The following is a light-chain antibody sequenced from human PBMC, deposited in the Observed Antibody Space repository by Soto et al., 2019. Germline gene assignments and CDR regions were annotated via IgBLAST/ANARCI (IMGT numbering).Light chain of an antibody. CDR2: DAS. V-gene: IGKV1-5*01. CDR3: LQDHDDSWT. Sequence: DNQTTQSPSTLSASVGDRVTIPCRASQSASTFLAWYQQKPGQAPKLLIYDASTLQSGVPSRFRGSRSGTEFTLTVSSLQPEDFATYYCLQDHDDSWTFGQGTKVDI. J-gene: IGKJ1*01. CDR1: QSASTF.